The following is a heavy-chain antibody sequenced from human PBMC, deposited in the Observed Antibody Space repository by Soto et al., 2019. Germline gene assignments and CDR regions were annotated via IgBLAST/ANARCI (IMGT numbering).Heavy chain of an antibody. CDR1: GGYFNDNY. D-gene: IGHD3-10*01. CDR2: ISRSGTT. J-gene: IGHJ5*02. Sequence: QVQLQQWGAGLLKPSETLSLSCAVYGGYFNDNYYTWFRQPPGKGLEWIGEISRSGTTKYIPSLKSRASSSFDTSKTQVSLKVTSVTAADTAGYYCATSLWFGTQVERWGQGALVTVSS. CDR3: ATSLWFGTQVER. V-gene: IGHV4-34*01.